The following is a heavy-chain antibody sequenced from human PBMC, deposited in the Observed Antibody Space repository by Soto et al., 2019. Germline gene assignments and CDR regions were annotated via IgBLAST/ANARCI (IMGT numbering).Heavy chain of an antibody. J-gene: IGHJ6*02. D-gene: IGHD1-1*01. Sequence: SETLSLTCTVSGGSISSSSYYWGWIRQPPGKGLEWIGSIYYSGSTYYNPSPKSRVTISVDTSKNQFSLKLSSVTAADTAVYYCARHLGTTYYYYGMDVWGQGTTVTVSS. CDR3: ARHLGTTYYYYGMDV. CDR1: GGSISSSSYY. CDR2: IYYSGST. V-gene: IGHV4-39*01.